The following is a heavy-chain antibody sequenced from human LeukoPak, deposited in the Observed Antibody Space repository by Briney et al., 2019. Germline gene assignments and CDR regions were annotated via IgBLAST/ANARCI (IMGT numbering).Heavy chain of an antibody. Sequence: SQTLSLTCTVSGGSISSGSYYWSWIRQPAGKGLEWIGRIYSSGSTNYNPSLKSRVTISVDTSKNQFSLKLSSVTAADTAVYYCARVNGDYTFYYMDVWGKGTTVTVSS. J-gene: IGHJ6*03. CDR2: IYSSGST. CDR3: ARVNGDYTFYYMDV. D-gene: IGHD4-17*01. CDR1: GGSISSGSYY. V-gene: IGHV4-61*02.